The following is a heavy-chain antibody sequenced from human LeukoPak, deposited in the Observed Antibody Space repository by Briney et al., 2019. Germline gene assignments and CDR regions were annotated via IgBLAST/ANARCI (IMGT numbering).Heavy chain of an antibody. J-gene: IGHJ3*02. D-gene: IGHD3-10*01. V-gene: IGHV3-21*01. Sequence: GGSLRLSCADSGFTFSTYSMNWVRQAPGKGLEWVSSISSSSSYIYYADSVKGRFTISRDNAKKSLYLQMNSLRAEDTAVYYCANTMADAFDIWGQGTMVTVSS. CDR2: ISSSSSYI. CDR1: GFTFSTYS. CDR3: ANTMADAFDI.